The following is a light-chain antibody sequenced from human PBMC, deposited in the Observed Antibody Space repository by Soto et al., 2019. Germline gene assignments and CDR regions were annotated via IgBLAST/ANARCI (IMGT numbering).Light chain of an antibody. J-gene: IGLJ1*01. CDR1: SSDVGLYDY. Sequence: QSVLTQPASVSGSPGHSITISCTGTSSDVGLYDYVSWDQQHPGKAPQLMIYAVSNRPSGVSNRFSASKSGNTASLFISGLQAEDEADYYCSSYTSDSSYVFGSGTKVTV. CDR3: SSYTSDSSYV. V-gene: IGLV2-14*01. CDR2: AVS.